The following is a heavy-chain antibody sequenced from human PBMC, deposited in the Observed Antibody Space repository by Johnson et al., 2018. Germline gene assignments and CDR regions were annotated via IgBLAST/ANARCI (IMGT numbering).Heavy chain of an antibody. J-gene: IGHJ3*02. V-gene: IGHV3-33*06. CDR3: AKDRGIAAAGSPDYAFDI. D-gene: IGHD6-13*01. Sequence: QVQLVQPGGGVVQPGRSLRLSCAASGFIFSSYGMHWVRQAPGKGLEWVAVIWFDGSNKYYADSVKGRFTISRDNSKNTLYLQMNSLRAEDTAVYYCAKDRGIAAAGSPDYAFDIWGQGTMVTVSS. CDR1: GFIFSSYG. CDR2: IWFDGSNK.